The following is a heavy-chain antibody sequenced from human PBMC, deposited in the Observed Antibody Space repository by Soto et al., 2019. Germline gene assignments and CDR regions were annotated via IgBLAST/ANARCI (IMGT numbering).Heavy chain of an antibody. V-gene: IGHV4-34*01. CDR1: GGSFSGYY. J-gene: IGHJ6*03. CDR2: INHSGST. CDR3: ARVRGIANRIYYYYSRDL. D-gene: IGHD3-10*01. Sequence: QVQLQQWGAGLLKPSETLSLTCAVYGGSFSGYYWSWIRQPPGKGLEWIGEINHSGSTNYNPSLKNRVTITRDTSKNQFSLKLSSLTAADKGVYYCARVRGIANRIYYYYSRDLWGKGATVTVSS.